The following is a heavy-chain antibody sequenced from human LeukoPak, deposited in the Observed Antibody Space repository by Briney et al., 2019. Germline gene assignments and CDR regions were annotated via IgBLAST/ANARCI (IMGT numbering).Heavy chain of an antibody. J-gene: IGHJ4*02. D-gene: IGHD3-22*01. CDR2: ISYDGSNK. CDR3: AKDFYYDSRSY. CDR1: GFTFSSYG. Sequence: GGSLRLSCAASGFTFSSYGMHWVRQAPGKGLEWVAVISYDGSNKYYADSVKGRFTISRDNSKNTLYLQMNSLRAEDTAVYYCAKDFYYDSRSYWGQETLVTVSS. V-gene: IGHV3-30*18.